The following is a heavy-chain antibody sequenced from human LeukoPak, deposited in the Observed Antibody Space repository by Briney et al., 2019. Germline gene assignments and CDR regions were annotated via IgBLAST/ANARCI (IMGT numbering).Heavy chain of an antibody. CDR2: INPSGGNT. D-gene: IGHD3-22*01. Sequence: WASVKVSCKASGYTSTSYFMYWVRQAPGQGLEWMGLINPSGGNTRYAQKFQDRVTMTRDTSTSTVYMELSSLRSEDTAMYYCARDRTHYYESSGYYSRWEYWGQGTLITVSS. CDR1: GYTSTSYF. CDR3: ARDRTHYYESSGYYSRWEY. V-gene: IGHV1-46*01. J-gene: IGHJ4*02.